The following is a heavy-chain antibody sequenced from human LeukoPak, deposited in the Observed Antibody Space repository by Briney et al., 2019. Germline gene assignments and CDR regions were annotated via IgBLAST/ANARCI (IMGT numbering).Heavy chain of an antibody. CDR1: GYTFTSYG. Sequence: ASVKVSCKASGYTFTSYGISWVRQAPGQGLEWMGWISAYNGNTNYAQKLQGRVTMTTDTSTSTAYMELRSLRSDDTAVYYCARGRDSGRKYYYYGMDVWGQGTTVTVSS. CDR3: ARGRDSGRKYYYYGMDV. V-gene: IGHV1-18*01. CDR2: ISAYNGNT. J-gene: IGHJ6*02. D-gene: IGHD1-26*01.